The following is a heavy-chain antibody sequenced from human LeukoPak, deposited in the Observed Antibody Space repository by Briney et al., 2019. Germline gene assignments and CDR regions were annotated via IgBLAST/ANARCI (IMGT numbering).Heavy chain of an antibody. J-gene: IGHJ6*03. Sequence: GGSLRLSCVASGFTFSSYAMSWVRQAPGKGLEWVLAISGSGGSTYYADSVKGRFTISRDNSKNTLYLQMNSLRSEDTAVYYCASREGDIYYYYMDVWGKGTTVTVSS. V-gene: IGHV3-23*01. CDR1: GFTFSSYA. CDR3: ASREGDIYYYYMDV. CDR2: ISGSGGST.